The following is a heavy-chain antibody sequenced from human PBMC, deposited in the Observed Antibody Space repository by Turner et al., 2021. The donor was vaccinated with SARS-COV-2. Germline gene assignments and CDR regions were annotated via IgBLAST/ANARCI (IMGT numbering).Heavy chain of an antibody. V-gene: IGHV3-66*01. J-gene: IGHJ3*02. D-gene: IGHD4-4*01. CDR3: ARDRRLGDDYTSEFPIDAFDI. Sequence: EVQLVESGGGLVQPGVSLRLSCAASGFAVSSNYMSWVRQSPGKGLEWVSVIFSGGRTYYTDSVKGSFTISKDNSKNTLYLPMNRLRAEDTAVYYCARDRRLGDDYTSEFPIDAFDIWGQGTMVTVSS. CDR1: GFAVSSNY. CDR2: IFSGGRT.